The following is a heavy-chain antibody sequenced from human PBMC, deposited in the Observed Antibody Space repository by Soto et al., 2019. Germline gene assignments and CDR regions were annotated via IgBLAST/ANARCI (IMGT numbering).Heavy chain of an antibody. CDR3: AREDDVPYYYDGMAV. CDR1: GYTFTSYG. D-gene: IGHD2-2*01. Sequence: QVQLVQSGGEVRKPGPSVTVSCKASGYTFTSYGISWVRQAPGQGLEGMGCISGYNGKTNYAQKVQDRVTMTTDTYKSTVYLELRSLRFEDTAVYYGAREDDVPYYYDGMAVWGQGTTVTVSS. J-gene: IGHJ6*02. CDR2: ISGYNGKT. V-gene: IGHV1-18*01.